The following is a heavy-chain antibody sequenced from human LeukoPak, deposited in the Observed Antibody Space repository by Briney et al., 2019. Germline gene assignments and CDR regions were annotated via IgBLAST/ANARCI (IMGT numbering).Heavy chain of an antibody. D-gene: IGHD3-3*01. CDR2: IYYSGST. Sequence: SETLSLTCTVSGGSISSSSYYWGWIRPPPGKGLEWIGSIYYSGSTYYNPSLKSRVTISVDTSKNQFSLKLSSVTAADTAVYYCARRGPYYDFWSGYQNNWFDPWGQGTLVTVSS. CDR3: ARRGPYYDFWSGYQNNWFDP. V-gene: IGHV4-39*01. J-gene: IGHJ5*02. CDR1: GGSISSSSYY.